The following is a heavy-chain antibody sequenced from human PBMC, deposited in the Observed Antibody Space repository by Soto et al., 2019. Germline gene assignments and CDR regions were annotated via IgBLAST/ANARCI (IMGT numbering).Heavy chain of an antibody. J-gene: IGHJ4*02. Sequence: SETLSLTCTVSGGSVSSGSYYWSWIRQPPGKGLEWIGYIYYSGSTNYSPSLKSRVTISVDTSKNQFSLKLSSVTAADTAVYYCARGSCSGGSCYDDSINYGIDHWGQGTLVTVSS. D-gene: IGHD2-15*01. V-gene: IGHV4-61*01. CDR2: IYYSGST. CDR1: GGSVSSGSYY. CDR3: ARGSCSGGSCYDDSINYGIDH.